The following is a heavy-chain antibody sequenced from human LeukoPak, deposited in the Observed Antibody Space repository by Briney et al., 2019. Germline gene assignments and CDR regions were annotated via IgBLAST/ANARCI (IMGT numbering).Heavy chain of an antibody. V-gene: IGHV4-39*01. CDR1: GGSISSNSNY. CDR3: ARLHYYYGMDV. CDR2: ISYGGST. Sequence: PSETLSLTCTVSGGSISSNSNYWAWIRQPPGRGLEWIGSISYGGSTYYSPSLESRVTISVDTSKNQFSLRLSSVTAADTAVYYCARLHYYYGMDVWGQGTTVTVSS. J-gene: IGHJ6*02.